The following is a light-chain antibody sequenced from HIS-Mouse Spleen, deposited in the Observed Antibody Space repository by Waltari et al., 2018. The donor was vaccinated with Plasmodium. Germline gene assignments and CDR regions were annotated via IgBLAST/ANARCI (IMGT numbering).Light chain of an antibody. CDR3: QAWDSSTVV. V-gene: IGLV3-1*01. Sequence: SYELPPPPSVSVSPGQTATITRSGAKFGEKYACWYQQKPSQSPVLFIYQDSKRPSGIPERFSGSNSGNTATLTISGTQAMDEADYYCQAWDSSTVVFGGGTKLTVL. CDR1: KFGEKY. J-gene: IGLJ2*01. CDR2: QDS.